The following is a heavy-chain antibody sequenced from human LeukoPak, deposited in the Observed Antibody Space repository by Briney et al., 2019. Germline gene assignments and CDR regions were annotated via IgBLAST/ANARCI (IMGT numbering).Heavy chain of an antibody. CDR3: ARDVVEYSSSYSYYYGMDV. Sequence: SETLSLTCTVSGGSISGSSYYWGWIRQPPGKGLEWIGSIYYSGSTYYNPSLKSRGTISVDTSKNQFSLKLSSVTAADTAVYYCARDVVEYSSSYSYYYGMDVWGQGTTVTVSS. J-gene: IGHJ6*02. CDR1: GGSISGSSYY. V-gene: IGHV4-39*02. CDR2: IYYSGST. D-gene: IGHD6-6*01.